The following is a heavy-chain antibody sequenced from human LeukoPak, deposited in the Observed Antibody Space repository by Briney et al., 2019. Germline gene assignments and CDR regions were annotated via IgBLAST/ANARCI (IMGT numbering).Heavy chain of an antibody. V-gene: IGHV3-74*01. Sequence: PGGSLRLSCAASGFTFSSYWMHWVRQAPGKGLVWVSCINSDGSSTSYADSVKGRFTISRDNAKNTLYLQVNSLRVEDTAVYYCARALGSGWVYFLGGQGTLVTVSS. CDR2: INSDGSST. CDR3: ARALGSGWVYFL. CDR1: GFTFSSYW. J-gene: IGHJ4*02. D-gene: IGHD3-10*01.